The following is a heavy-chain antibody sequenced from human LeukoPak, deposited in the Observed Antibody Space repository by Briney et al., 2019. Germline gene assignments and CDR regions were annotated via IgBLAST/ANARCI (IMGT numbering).Heavy chain of an antibody. J-gene: IGHJ5*02. CDR1: GCIFIAHG. Sequence: ASVKVSCKASGCIFIAHGVSWVRQAPGQGLEWVGGITAPIGKTKYAQKLQGRVTFTTDTSTTTVYMELSSLRAEDTAIYFCAINYPLTTTVNGLDPWGEGTLVTVSS. CDR2: ITAPIGKT. D-gene: IGHD4-17*01. V-gene: IGHV1-18*01. CDR3: AINYPLTTTVNGLDP.